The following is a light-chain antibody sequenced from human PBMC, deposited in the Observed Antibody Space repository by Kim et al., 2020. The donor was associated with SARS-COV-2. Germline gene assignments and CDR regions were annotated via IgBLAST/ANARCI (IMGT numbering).Light chain of an antibody. V-gene: IGKV3-15*01. J-gene: IGKJ2*03. CDR2: GAS. CDR3: HQYNNWPYS. CDR1: QSVSSN. Sequence: FVSPGERATLSCRASQSVSSNLAWYQQKPGQAPRLLNHGASTRATGIPARFSGSGSGTEFTLTISSLQSEDFAAYYCHQYNNWPYSFGQGTKLEI.